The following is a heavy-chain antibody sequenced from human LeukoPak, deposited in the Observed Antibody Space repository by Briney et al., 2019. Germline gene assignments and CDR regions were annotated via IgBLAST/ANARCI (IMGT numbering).Heavy chain of an antibody. V-gene: IGHV4-30-4*01. D-gene: IGHD3-3*01. CDR2: IYYSGST. CDR1: GGSISSGDYY. J-gene: IGHJ5*02. Sequence: PSQTLSLTCTVSGGSISSGDYYWSWIRQPPGKGLEWIGYIYYSGSTYYNPSLKSRVTISVDTSKNQFSLKLSSVTAADTAVYYCASERGFQGVVTTWGQGTLVTVSS. CDR3: ASERGFQGVVTT.